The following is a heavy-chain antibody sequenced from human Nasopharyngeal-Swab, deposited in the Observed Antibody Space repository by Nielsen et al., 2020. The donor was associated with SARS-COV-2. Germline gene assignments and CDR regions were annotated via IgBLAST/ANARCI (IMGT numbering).Heavy chain of an antibody. J-gene: IGHJ5*02. Sequence: GESLKISFSSSGLTFSTYSMNWVRQAPGKGLEWVSSISSSSSYIYYADSVKGRFTISRDNAKNSLYLQMNSLRAEDTAVFYCTRDLGRWQLFDPWGQGTLVTVSS. V-gene: IGHV3-21*01. CDR1: GLTFSTYS. D-gene: IGHD7-27*01. CDR2: ISSSSSYI. CDR3: TRDLGRWQLFDP.